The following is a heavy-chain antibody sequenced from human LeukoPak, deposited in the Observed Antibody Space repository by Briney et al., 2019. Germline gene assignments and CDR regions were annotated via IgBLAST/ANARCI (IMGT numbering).Heavy chain of an antibody. J-gene: IGHJ4*02. CDR2: ISGSGGST. CDR3: ATINPVVPAARVY. D-gene: IGHD2-2*01. Sequence: AGGSLRLSCAASGFTFSSYAMSWVRQAPGKGLEWVSAISGSGGSTYYADSVKGRFTISRDNSKNTLYLQMNSLRAEDTAVYYCATINPVVPAARVYWGQGTLVTVSS. CDR1: GFTFSSYA. V-gene: IGHV3-23*01.